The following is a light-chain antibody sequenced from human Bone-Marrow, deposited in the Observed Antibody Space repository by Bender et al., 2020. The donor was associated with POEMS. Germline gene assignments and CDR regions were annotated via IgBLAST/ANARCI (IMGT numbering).Light chain of an antibody. Sequence: QSALTQPASVSGSPGQSITISCTGTSSDVGSYDLVSWYQQHPGKAPKLMIYEVNKRPSGVSNRFSASKSGNTASLRISGLHAEDEAEYYCSSYAANSMMFGGGTELTVL. CDR1: SSDVGSYDL. J-gene: IGLJ3*02. CDR2: EVN. V-gene: IGLV2-23*02. CDR3: SSYAANSMM.